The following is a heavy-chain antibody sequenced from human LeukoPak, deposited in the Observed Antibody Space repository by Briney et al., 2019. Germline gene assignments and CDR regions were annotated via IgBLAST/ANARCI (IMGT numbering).Heavy chain of an antibody. CDR1: GFTFSSYA. Sequence: GGSLRLSCAASGFTFSSYAMHWVRQAPGKGLEWVAVISYDGSNKYYADSVKGRFTISRDNSKNTLYLQMNSLRAEDTAVYYCAKDPGRIAAVGVTDAFDIWGQGTMVTVSS. CDR2: ISYDGSNK. V-gene: IGHV3-30-3*01. D-gene: IGHD6-13*01. J-gene: IGHJ3*02. CDR3: AKDPGRIAAVGVTDAFDI.